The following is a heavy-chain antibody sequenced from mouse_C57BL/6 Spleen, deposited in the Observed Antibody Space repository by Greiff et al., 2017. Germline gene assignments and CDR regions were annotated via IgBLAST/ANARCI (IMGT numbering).Heavy chain of an antibody. CDR1: GYTFTSYW. D-gene: IGHD3-3*01. J-gene: IGHJ2*01. CDR2: IYPGSGST. V-gene: IGHV1-55*01. Sequence: QVQLQQPGAELVKPGASVKMSCKASGYTFTSYWITWVKQRPGQGLEWIGDIYPGSGSTNYNEKFKSKAPLTVDTSSSTAYMQLSSLTSEDSAVHYCERGKIHVREALYFDYWGQGTTLTVSS. CDR3: ERGKIHVREALYFDY.